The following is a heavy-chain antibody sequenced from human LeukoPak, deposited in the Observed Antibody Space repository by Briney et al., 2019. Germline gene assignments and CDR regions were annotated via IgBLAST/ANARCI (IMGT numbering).Heavy chain of an antibody. J-gene: IGHJ5*02. Sequence: GASVKVSCKASGYTFTGYYMHWVRQAPGQGLEWMGWINPNSGGTNYAQKFQGRVTMTRDTSISTAYMELSRLRSDDTAVYYCARETGYSGYDRWFGPWGQGTLVTVSS. CDR1: GYTFTGYY. CDR3: ARETGYSGYDRWFGP. CDR2: INPNSGGT. V-gene: IGHV1-2*02. D-gene: IGHD5-12*01.